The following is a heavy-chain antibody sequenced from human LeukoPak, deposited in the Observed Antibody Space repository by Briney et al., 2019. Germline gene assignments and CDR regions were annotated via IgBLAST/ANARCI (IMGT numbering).Heavy chain of an antibody. CDR1: GGSISSSNW. J-gene: IGHJ4*02. Sequence: SGTLSLTCAVSGGSISSSNWWSWVRQPPGKGLEWIGEIYHSGSTNYNPSLKSRVTISVDKSKNQFSLKLSSVTAADTAVYYCAREGSSGWNKYAADYWGQGTLVTVSS. V-gene: IGHV4-4*02. CDR2: IYHSGST. D-gene: IGHD6-19*01. CDR3: AREGSSGWNKYAADY.